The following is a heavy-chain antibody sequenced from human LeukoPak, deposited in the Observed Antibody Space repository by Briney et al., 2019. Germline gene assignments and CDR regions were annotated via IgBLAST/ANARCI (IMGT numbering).Heavy chain of an antibody. Sequence: GGSLRLSCAASGFTFSSYWMTWVRQAPGKGLEWVSAISGSGGSTYYADSVKGRFIISRDNSKNTLYLQMNSLRAEDTAVYYCAKDTPDDIAVAAPYFDYWGQGTLVTVSS. V-gene: IGHV3-23*01. J-gene: IGHJ4*02. D-gene: IGHD6-19*01. CDR1: GFTFSSYW. CDR3: AKDTPDDIAVAAPYFDY. CDR2: ISGSGGST.